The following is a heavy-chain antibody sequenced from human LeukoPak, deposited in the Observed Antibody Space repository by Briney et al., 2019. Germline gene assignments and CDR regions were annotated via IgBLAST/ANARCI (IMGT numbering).Heavy chain of an antibody. CDR3: ARIDGPTVFTYYMDL. J-gene: IGHJ6*03. CDR2: ISPRSETI. D-gene: IGHD3-16*01. Sequence: PGESLRLSCATSGFSFNRRGMNWVRQPPGKGLEWVSYISPRSETIFYAESVQGRFAVSRDDAKGSLYLQMHTLRVEDTAVYYCARIDGPTVFTYYMDLWGKGNTVTVAS. V-gene: IGHV3-48*04. CDR1: GFSFNRRG.